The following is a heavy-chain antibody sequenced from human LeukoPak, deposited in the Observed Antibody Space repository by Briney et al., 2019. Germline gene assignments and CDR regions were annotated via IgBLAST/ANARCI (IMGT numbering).Heavy chain of an antibody. CDR3: ATRASAAADPYYYYYGMDV. CDR1: GYTFFSFG. V-gene: IGHV1-24*01. D-gene: IGHD6-13*01. Sequence: ASVKVSCKPSGYTFFSFGVSWVRQAPGKGLEWMGGFDPEDGETIYAQKFQGRVTMTEDTSTDTAYMELSSLRSEDTAVYYCATRASAAADPYYYYYGMDVWGQGTTVTVSS. CDR2: FDPEDGET. J-gene: IGHJ6*02.